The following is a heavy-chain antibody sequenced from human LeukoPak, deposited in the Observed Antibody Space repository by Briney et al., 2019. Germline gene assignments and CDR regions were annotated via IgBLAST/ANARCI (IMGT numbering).Heavy chain of an antibody. D-gene: IGHD3-22*01. CDR1: GGSISSYY. CDR2: IFYSGIT. Sequence: SGTLSLTCTVSGGSISSYYWSWIRQPPGKGLEWIGYIFYSGITNYHPSLKSRVTISIDTSKNQFSLKLSSVTAADTAVYYCARGAYYYDSSGYNWYFDLWGRGTLVTVSS. V-gene: IGHV4-59*01. CDR3: ARGAYYYDSSGYNWYFDL. J-gene: IGHJ2*01.